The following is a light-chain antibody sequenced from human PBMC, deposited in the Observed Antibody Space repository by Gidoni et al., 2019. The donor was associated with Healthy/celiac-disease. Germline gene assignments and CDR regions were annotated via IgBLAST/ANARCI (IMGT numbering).Light chain of an antibody. CDR3: QQYDNLPRT. V-gene: IGKV1-33*01. Sequence: DIQITQSPSSLSASVGDRVTITCHASQDISNYLNWYQQTPGKAPKLLIYDASNLKTGVPSRCSGSGSGTDFTFTISSLQPEDIATYYCQQYDNLPRTFGQGTKLEIK. CDR1: QDISNY. J-gene: IGKJ2*02. CDR2: DAS.